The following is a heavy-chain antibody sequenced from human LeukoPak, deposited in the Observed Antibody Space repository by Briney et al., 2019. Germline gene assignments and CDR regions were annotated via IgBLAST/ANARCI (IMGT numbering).Heavy chain of an antibody. Sequence: GGSLRLSCAASGFTFSNHGLHWVRQAPGKGLEWVAAIWYDGSDKYYADSVKGRFTVSRDNSKSTLYLQLDSLRAEDTAVYYCAKDGLLLNWNYMVYFDYWGQGTLVTVSS. CDR2: IWYDGSDK. CDR1: GFTFSNHG. CDR3: AKDGLLLNWNYMVYFDY. D-gene: IGHD1-7*01. V-gene: IGHV3-33*06. J-gene: IGHJ4*02.